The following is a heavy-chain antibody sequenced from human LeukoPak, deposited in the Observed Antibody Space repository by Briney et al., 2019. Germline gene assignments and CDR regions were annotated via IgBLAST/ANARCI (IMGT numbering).Heavy chain of an antibody. J-gene: IGHJ4*02. Sequence: GASVKVSCKASGYTFTGYYMHWVRQAPGQGLEWMGWINPNSGGTNYAQKFQGRVTMTRDTSISTAYMELSRLRSDDTAVYYCAGIIAAAASERDYWGQGTLVTVSS. CDR1: GYTFTGYY. CDR3: AGIIAAAASERDY. V-gene: IGHV1-2*02. CDR2: INPNSGGT. D-gene: IGHD6-13*01.